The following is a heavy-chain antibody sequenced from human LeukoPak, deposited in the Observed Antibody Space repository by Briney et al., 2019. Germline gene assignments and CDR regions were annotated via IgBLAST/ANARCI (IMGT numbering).Heavy chain of an antibody. V-gene: IGHV1-69*05. CDR2: IIPIFGTA. D-gene: IGHD3-10*01. Sequence: SVKVSCKASGGTFSSYAISWVRQAPGQALGWMGGIIPIFGTANYAQKFQGRVTITTDESTSTAYMELSSLRSEDTAVYYCARDQVAPIITMVRGVISAFDIWGQGTMVTVSS. J-gene: IGHJ3*02. CDR3: ARDQVAPIITMVRGVISAFDI. CDR1: GGTFSSYA.